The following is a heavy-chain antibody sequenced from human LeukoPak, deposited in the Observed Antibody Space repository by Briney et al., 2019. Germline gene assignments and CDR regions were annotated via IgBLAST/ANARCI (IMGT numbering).Heavy chain of an antibody. CDR2: IGPNSGGT. D-gene: IGHD3-10*01. Sequence: AASVKVSCRASGYTFTAHYIHWVRQAPGQGLEWMGWIGPNSGGTNYAQKFLGSVTMTGDTSINTAFMELSRLRSDDTAIYYCARGRGTTMVRGVITNYFDLWGRGSLVTVSS. J-gene: IGHJ2*01. V-gene: IGHV1-2*02. CDR3: ARGRGTTMVRGVITNYFDL. CDR1: GYTFTAHY.